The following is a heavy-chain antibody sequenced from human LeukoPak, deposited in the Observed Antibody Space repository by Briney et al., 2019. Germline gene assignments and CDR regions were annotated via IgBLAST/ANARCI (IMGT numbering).Heavy chain of an antibody. V-gene: IGHV4-39*07. Sequence: PSETLSLTCTVSGGSISSSSYYWGWIRQPPGKGLEWIGSIYHSGSTYYSPSLKSRLTISVDTSKNQFSLKLSSVTAADTAVYYCAREQLWSSYYFDYWGQGTLVTVSS. CDR1: GGSISSSSYY. J-gene: IGHJ4*02. CDR3: AREQLWSSYYFDY. D-gene: IGHD5-18*01. CDR2: IYHSGST.